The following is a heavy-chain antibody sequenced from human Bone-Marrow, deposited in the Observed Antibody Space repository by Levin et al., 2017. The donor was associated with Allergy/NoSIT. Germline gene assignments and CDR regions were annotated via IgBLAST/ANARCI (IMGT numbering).Heavy chain of an antibody. CDR3: GYSSLEYCSGGSCYYFDF. Sequence: SGPTLVKPPQTLTLTCTFSGFSLTTSGVGVGWIRQPPGKALEWLALIYWDDDKRYSASVKNRVSITKGTSENQVVLTMTNMDPVDTATYYCGYSSLEYCSGGSCYYFDFWGQGTLVTVSS. V-gene: IGHV2-5*02. CDR2: IYWDDDK. CDR1: GFSLTTSGVG. J-gene: IGHJ4*02. D-gene: IGHD2-15*01.